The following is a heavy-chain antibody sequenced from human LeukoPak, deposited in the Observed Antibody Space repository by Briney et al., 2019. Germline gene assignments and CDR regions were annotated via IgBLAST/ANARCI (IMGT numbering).Heavy chain of an antibody. CDR1: GLPVSSIY. Sequence: GGPLRLFCAACGLPVSSIYMSWAGHAPGKGVESVSVIYSGGTTHYAGSVKGLFTISTGNSKNTLYLQMNSLRAEDTAVYYCARGMLYYYMDVGGKGSTVTVSS. CDR3: ARGMLYYYMDV. V-gene: IGHV3-66*02. CDR2: IYSGGTT. D-gene: IGHD3-10*02. J-gene: IGHJ6*03.